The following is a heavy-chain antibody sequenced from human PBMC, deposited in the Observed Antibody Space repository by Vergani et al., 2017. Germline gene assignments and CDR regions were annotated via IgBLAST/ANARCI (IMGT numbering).Heavy chain of an antibody. D-gene: IGHD6-19*01. CDR3: ARRMWGIAVAGTDY. CDR2: IIPILGIA. Sequence: QVQLVQSGAEVKKPGSSVKVSCKASGGTFSSYAISWVRPAPGQGLEWMGRIIPILGIANYAQKFQGRVTITADKSTSTAYMELSSLRSEDTAVYYCARRMWGIAVAGTDYWGQGTLVTVSS. V-gene: IGHV1-69*04. J-gene: IGHJ4*02. CDR1: GGTFSSYA.